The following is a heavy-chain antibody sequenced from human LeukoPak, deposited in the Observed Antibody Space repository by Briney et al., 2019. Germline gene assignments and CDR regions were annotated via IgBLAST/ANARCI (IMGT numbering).Heavy chain of an antibody. J-gene: IGHJ4*02. CDR1: CGCLCSYY. CDR2: IYSSGSS. CDR3: ARTSARGAQFDY. D-gene: IGHD3-10*01. Sequence: SGIVSVTWSVSCGCLCSYYESWIGQPAGEGLEWIGRIYSSGSSNYNPSLKTRVTMSLDTSKNQFSLNLTTVTAADTAVYYCARTSARGAQFDYWGQGTLVTVSS. V-gene: IGHV4-4*07.